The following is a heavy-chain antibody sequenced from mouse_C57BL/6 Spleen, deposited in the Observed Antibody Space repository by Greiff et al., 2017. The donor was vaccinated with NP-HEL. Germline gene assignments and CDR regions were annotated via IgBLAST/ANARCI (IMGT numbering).Heavy chain of an antibody. CDR2: INPSNGGT. Sequence: QVHVKQPGTELVKPGASVKLSCKASGYTFTSYWMHWVKQRPGQGLEWIGNINPSNGGTNYNEKFKSKATLTVDKSSSTAYMQLSSLTSEDSAVYYCARAEDYYYGSSFDYWGQGTTLTVSS. D-gene: IGHD1-1*01. J-gene: IGHJ2*01. CDR3: ARAEDYYYGSSFDY. V-gene: IGHV1-53*01. CDR1: GYTFTSYW.